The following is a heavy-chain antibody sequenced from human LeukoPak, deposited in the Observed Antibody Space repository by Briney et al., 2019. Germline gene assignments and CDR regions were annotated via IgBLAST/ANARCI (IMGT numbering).Heavy chain of an antibody. CDR2: IKSKTDGGTT. Sequence: GGSLRLSCAASGFTFSNAWMSWVRQAPGKGLEWVGRIKSKTDGGTTDYAAPVKGRFTISRDDSKNTLYLQMNSLKTEDTAVYYCARSRPWYSGYPVPYGMDVWGQGTTVTVSS. CDR3: ARSRPWYSGYPVPYGMDV. J-gene: IGHJ6*02. V-gene: IGHV3-15*01. CDR1: GFTFSNAW. D-gene: IGHD5-12*01.